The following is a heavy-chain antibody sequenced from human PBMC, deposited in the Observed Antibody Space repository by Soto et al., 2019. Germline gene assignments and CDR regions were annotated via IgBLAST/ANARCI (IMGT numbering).Heavy chain of an antibody. V-gene: IGHV4-59*08. CDR2: IHCSGST. CDR3: ARHSASGSSSWSHFDS. D-gene: IGHD6-13*01. Sequence: QVQLQESGPGLVKPSETLSLTCTVSGGSISGYYWSWIRQPPGKGLEWVAYIHCSGSTNYNPSLKGRDTMSVGKSENQIGLKLNSVPAADTAVYYCARHSASGSSSWSHFDSWGQGTLVTVSS. J-gene: IGHJ4*02. CDR1: GGSISGYY.